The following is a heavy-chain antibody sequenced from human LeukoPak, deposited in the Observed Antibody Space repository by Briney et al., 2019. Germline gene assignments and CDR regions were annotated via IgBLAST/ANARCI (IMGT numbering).Heavy chain of an antibody. Sequence: GASVKVSCKASGYSFIHHGINWVRQAPGQGLEWMGWISVYNGNTNYAQNLQGRVTMTTDTSTSTAYMELRSLRSDDTAVYYCARGSYGSWSGTINYYYYYMDVWGKGTTVTVSS. D-gene: IGHD3-3*01. V-gene: IGHV1-18*01. J-gene: IGHJ6*03. CDR1: GYSFIHHG. CDR3: ARGSYGSWSGTINYYYYYMDV. CDR2: ISVYNGNT.